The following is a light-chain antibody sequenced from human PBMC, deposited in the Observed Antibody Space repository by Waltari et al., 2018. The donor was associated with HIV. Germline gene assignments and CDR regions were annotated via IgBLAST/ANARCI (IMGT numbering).Light chain of an antibody. Sequence: QSALTQPASVSGSHGQSITISCTGTSSDVGGYNYVSWYQQHPGKAPKLMISAVSNRPSVVSNRFSGSKSGNTACLTISGLQAEDEADYYCSSYTSSITLYVFGTGTKVTVL. J-gene: IGLJ1*01. CDR3: SSYTSSITLYV. CDR2: AVS. CDR1: SSDVGGYNY. V-gene: IGLV2-14*03.